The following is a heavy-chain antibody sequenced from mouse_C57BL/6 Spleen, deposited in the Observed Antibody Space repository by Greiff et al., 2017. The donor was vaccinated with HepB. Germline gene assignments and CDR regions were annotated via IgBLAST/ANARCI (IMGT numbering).Heavy chain of an antibody. CDR3: ARYDYDEGYYAMGY. CDR1: GYSFTGYY. D-gene: IGHD2-4*01. CDR2: INPSTGGT. V-gene: IGHV1-42*01. Sequence: EVKLQQSGPELVKPGASVKISCKASGYSFTGYYMNWVKQSPEKSLEWIGEINPSTGGTTYNQKFKAKATLTVDKSSSTAYMQLKSLTSEDSAVYYCARYDYDEGYYAMGYWGQGTSVTVSS. J-gene: IGHJ4*01.